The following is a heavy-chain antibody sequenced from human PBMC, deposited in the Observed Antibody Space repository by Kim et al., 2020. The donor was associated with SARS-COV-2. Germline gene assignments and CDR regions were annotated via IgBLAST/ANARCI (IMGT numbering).Heavy chain of an antibody. J-gene: IGHJ4*02. CDR2: GRGT. Sequence: GRGTVYADSVKGRFNISRDNAKNRLYLQMNSLRADDAAVYFCVRSAAAFDYWGQGTLVSVSS. D-gene: IGHD6-13*01. CDR3: VRSAAAFDY. V-gene: IGHV3-74*01.